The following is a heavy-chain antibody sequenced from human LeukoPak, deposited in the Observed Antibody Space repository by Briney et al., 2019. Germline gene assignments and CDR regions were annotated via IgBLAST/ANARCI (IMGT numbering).Heavy chain of an antibody. CDR1: GFTFSSYS. V-gene: IGHV3-30*02. D-gene: IGHD2-2*01. CDR3: ARDKVLYQLLGRDAFDI. Sequence: PGGSLRLSCAASGFTFSSYSMNWVRQAPGKGLAWVAFIRYDGSNKYYADSVKGRFTISRDNSRNTLYLQMNSLRAEDTAVYYCARDKVLYQLLGRDAFDIWGQGTMVTVSS. CDR2: IRYDGSNK. J-gene: IGHJ3*02.